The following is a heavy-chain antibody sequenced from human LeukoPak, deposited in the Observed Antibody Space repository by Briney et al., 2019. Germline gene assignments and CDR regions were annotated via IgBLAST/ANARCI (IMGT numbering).Heavy chain of an antibody. CDR1: GGSITTSSFY. D-gene: IGHD6-19*01. J-gene: IGHJ5*02. CDR2: FYYTGDT. CDR3: VRAVGAVAGPGDWFDP. Sequence: PSETLSLTCNVSGGSITTSSFYWGWIRQTPGKGLEWIGTFYYTGDTYYSRSLKSRATIAVDTSKDQFFLALSSVTAADTAVYYCVRAVGAVAGPGDWFDPWGPGTLVTVSS. V-gene: IGHV4-39*01.